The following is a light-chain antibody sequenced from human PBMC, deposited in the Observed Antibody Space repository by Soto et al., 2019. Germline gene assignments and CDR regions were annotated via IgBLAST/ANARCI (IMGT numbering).Light chain of an antibody. Sequence: DIGLTQSPGTLSLSPGERATLSCRASQSVSSSYLAWYQQKPGQAPRLLIYGASSRATGIPDRFSGSGSGTDFTLTISRLEPEDFAVYYCQQYCSSPRGTFGGGTKVEIK. J-gene: IGKJ4*01. V-gene: IGKV3-20*01. CDR1: QSVSSSY. CDR2: GAS. CDR3: QQYCSSPRGT.